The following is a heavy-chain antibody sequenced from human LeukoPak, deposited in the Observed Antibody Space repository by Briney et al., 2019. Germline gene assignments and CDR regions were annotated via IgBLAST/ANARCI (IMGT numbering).Heavy chain of an antibody. J-gene: IGHJ3*02. CDR1: GFTFSSYR. V-gene: IGHV3-21*01. CDR3: ARDRSVDTAIRDAFDI. CDR2: ISSSSSYI. D-gene: IGHD5-18*01. Sequence: SGGSLRLSCAGSGFTFSSYRMNWVRQAPGKGLEWVSSISSSSSYIYYADSVKGRFTISRDNAKNSLYLQMNSLRAEDTAVYYCARDRSVDTAIRDAFDIWGQGTMVTVSS.